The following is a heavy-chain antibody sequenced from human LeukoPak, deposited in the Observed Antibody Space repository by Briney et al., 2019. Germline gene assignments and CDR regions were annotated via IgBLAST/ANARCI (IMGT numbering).Heavy chain of an antibody. J-gene: IGHJ4*02. CDR1: GFTFSSYW. D-gene: IGHD4-11*01. V-gene: IGHV3-7*01. CDR3: AREDYSNYCDY. CDR2: IKQDGSEK. Sequence: GGSLRLSCAASGFTFSSYWMSWVRQAPGKGLEWVANIKQDGSEKYYVDSVKGRSTISRDNAKNSLYLQMNSLRAEDTAVYYCAREDYSNYCDYWGQGTLVTVSS.